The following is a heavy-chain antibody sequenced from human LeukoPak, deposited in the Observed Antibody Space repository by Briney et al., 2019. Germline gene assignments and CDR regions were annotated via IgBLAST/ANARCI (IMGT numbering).Heavy chain of an antibody. Sequence: SGTLSLTCAVFGGSISSSNWWSWVRQPPGKGLEWTGEIYHSGSTNYNPSLKSRVTISVDKSKNQLSLKLSSVTAADTAVYYCARYRNSDYDILTGYYKGDAFDIWGQGTMVTVSS. CDR3: ARYRNSDYDILTGYYKGDAFDI. CDR1: GGSISSSNW. CDR2: IYHSGST. J-gene: IGHJ3*02. D-gene: IGHD3-9*01. V-gene: IGHV4-4*02.